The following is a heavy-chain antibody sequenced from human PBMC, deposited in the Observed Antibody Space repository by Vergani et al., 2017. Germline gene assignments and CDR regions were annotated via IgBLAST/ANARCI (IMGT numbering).Heavy chain of an antibody. J-gene: IGHJ3*02. CDR3: ARGIGHYYDSSGYYAFDI. CDR1: GGTFSSYA. Sequence: QVQLVQSGAEVKKPGSSVKVSCKASGGTFSSYAISWVRQAPGQGLEWMGGIIPIFGTANYAQKFQGRVTITADESTSTAYMELSSLRSEDTAVYYCARGIGHYYDSSGYYAFDIWGQGTMVTVSS. V-gene: IGHV1-69*12. CDR2: IIPIFGTA. D-gene: IGHD3-22*01.